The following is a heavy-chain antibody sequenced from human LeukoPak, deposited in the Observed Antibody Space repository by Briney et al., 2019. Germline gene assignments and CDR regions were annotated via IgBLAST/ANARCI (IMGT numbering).Heavy chain of an antibody. CDR2: INYNGRNT. J-gene: IGHJ4*02. Sequence: GGSLRLSCAASGFTFSIYTMNWVRQAPGKGLEWVSIINYNGRNTYYADSVKGRFTISRDNSKNMVYLQMNRLRAEDTAIYYCAKDGHCPDSICPTNIAVAGYVDSWDQGTLVTVSS. CDR3: AKDGHCPDSICPTNIAVAGYVDS. V-gene: IGHV3-23*01. CDR1: GFTFSIYT. D-gene: IGHD6-19*01.